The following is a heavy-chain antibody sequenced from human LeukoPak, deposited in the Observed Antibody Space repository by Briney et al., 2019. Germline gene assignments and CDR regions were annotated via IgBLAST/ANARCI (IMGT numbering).Heavy chain of an antibody. Sequence: GGSLRLSCAASGFTFSSYGMHWVRQGPGKRLEWVAVIWYDGSNKYYADSVKGRFTISRDNSKNTLYLQMNSLRAEDTAVYYCAKAAYYCSSTSCYSTQYAFDIWGQGTMVTVSS. CDR3: AKAAYYCSSTSCYSTQYAFDI. CDR2: IWYDGSNK. CDR1: GFTFSSYG. J-gene: IGHJ3*02. V-gene: IGHV3-33*06. D-gene: IGHD2-2*01.